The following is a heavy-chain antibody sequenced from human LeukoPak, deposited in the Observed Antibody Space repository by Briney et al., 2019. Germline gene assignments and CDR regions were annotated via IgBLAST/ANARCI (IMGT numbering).Heavy chain of an antibody. CDR3: ARLDGEGYFDY. CDR1: GGSISSSSYY. CDR2: IYYSGST. V-gene: IGHV4-39*01. Sequence: SETLSLTCTVSGGSISSSSYYWGWIRQPPGKGLEWIGSIYYSGSTYYNPSLKSRVTISVDTSKNQFSLKLSSVTAADTAVYYCARLDGEGYFDYWGQGTLVTVSS. D-gene: IGHD4-17*01. J-gene: IGHJ4*02.